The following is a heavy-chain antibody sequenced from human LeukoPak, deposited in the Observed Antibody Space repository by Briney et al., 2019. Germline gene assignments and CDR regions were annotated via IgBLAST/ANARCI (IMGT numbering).Heavy chain of an antibody. D-gene: IGHD4-17*01. V-gene: IGHV3-23*01. Sequence: PGGSLRLSCAASGFTFSSYAMSWVRQAPGKGLEWVSAISGSGGSXYYAXXXKGRFTISRDNSKNTLYLQMNSLRAEDTAVYYCAKAYPTVTTSYWGQGTLVTVSS. J-gene: IGHJ4*02. CDR3: AKAYPTVTTSY. CDR2: ISGSGGSX. CDR1: GFTFSSYA.